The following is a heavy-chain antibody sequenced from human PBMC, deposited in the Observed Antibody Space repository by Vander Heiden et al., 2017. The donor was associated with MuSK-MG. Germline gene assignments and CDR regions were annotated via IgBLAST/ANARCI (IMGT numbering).Heavy chain of an antibody. J-gene: IGHJ6*02. D-gene: IGHD6-6*01. CDR1: GLTFRDYT. Sequence: VQLVESGGGLVQPGRSLGLSRVAAGLTFRDYTMYWVWQAPRKGLEWVSGISWNGGSIGYADSVKGRFTISRDNAKNSLYLQMNSLRAEDTALYYCAKDSSSSSYYYYYGMDVWGQGTTVTVSS. CDR2: ISWNGGSI. V-gene: IGHV3-9*01. CDR3: AKDSSSSSYYYYYGMDV.